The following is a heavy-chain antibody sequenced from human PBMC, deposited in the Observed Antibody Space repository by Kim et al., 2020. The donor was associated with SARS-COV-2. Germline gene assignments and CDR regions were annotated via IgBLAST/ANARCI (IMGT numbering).Heavy chain of an antibody. J-gene: IGHJ4*02. CDR3: AKDRRRGYYAPFFFDY. D-gene: IGHD1-26*01. V-gene: IGHV3-23*01. CDR2: ISGSGGST. Sequence: GGSLRLSCAASGFTFSSYAMSWVRQAPGKGLEWVSAISGSGGSTYYADSVKGRFTISRDNSKNTLYLQMNSLRAEDTAVYYCAKDRRRGYYAPFFFDYWGQGTLVTVSS. CDR1: GFTFSSYA.